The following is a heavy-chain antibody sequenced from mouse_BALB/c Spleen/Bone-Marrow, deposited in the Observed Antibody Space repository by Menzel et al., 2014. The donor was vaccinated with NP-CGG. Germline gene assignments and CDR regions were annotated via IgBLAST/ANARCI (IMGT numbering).Heavy chain of an antibody. D-gene: IGHD1-1*01. CDR3: ASSLYDYDAVDY. V-gene: IGHV5-9-3*01. CDR1: GFTFSSYA. CDR2: ISSGGSYT. J-gene: IGHJ4*01. Sequence: EVQLVESGGGLAKPGGSLKLSCAASGFTFSSYAMSWVRQTPEKRLEWVATISSGGSYTYFSDSVMGRFTISRDNAKNTLYLQMSSLRSEDTAMYYCASSLYDYDAVDYWGQGTSVTVSS.